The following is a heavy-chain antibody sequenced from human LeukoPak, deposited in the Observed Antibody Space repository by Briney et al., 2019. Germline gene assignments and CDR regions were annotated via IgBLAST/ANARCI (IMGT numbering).Heavy chain of an antibody. CDR3: ARDSGKTTGTTLDDFDI. D-gene: IGHD1-7*01. CDR2: ISAYNGNT. Sequence: ASVKVSCKASGYTFTSYGISWVRQAPGQGLEWMGWISAYNGNTNYAQKLQGRVTMTTDTSKSTAYIELRSLRSDDTAVYYCARDSGKTTGTTLDDFDIWGHGTMVTVSS. J-gene: IGHJ3*02. CDR1: GYTFTSYG. V-gene: IGHV1-18*01.